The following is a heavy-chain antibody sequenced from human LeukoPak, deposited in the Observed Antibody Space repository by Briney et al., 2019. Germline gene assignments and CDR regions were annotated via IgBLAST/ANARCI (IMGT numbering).Heavy chain of an antibody. CDR3: ARETYYDFWSGYYRAPSFDY. CDR1: GYSFTSYW. Sequence: GESLKISCKGSGYSFTSYWIGWVRQMPGKGLEWMGIIYPGDSDTRYSPSFQGQVTISADKSISTAYLQWSSLKASDTAMYHCARETYYDFWSGYYRAPSFDYWGQGTLVTVSS. V-gene: IGHV5-51*01. J-gene: IGHJ4*02. CDR2: IYPGDSDT. D-gene: IGHD3-3*01.